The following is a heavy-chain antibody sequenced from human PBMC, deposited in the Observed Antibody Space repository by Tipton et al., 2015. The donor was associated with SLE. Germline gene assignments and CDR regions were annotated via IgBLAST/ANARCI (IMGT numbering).Heavy chain of an antibody. CDR2: IYTSGST. D-gene: IGHD3-22*01. CDR3: ARAPYDSSGYLDY. Sequence: LRLSCTVSGGSISSGSYYWSWIRQPAGKGLEWIGRIYTSGSTNYNPSLKSRVTISVDTSKNQFSLKLSSVTAADTAVYYCARAPYDSSGYLDYRGQGTLVTVSS. V-gene: IGHV4-61*02. CDR1: GGSISSGSYY. J-gene: IGHJ4*02.